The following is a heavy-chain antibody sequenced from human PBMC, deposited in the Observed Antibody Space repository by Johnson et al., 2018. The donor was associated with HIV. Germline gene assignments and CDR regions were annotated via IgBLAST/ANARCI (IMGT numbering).Heavy chain of an antibody. CDR2: ISYDGANK. CDR3: AKDLGDAVGTTHDAFDI. CDR1: GFTVSTKY. Sequence: QVLLVESGGGLVQPGGSQRLSCAASGFTVSTKYMTWVRQAPGKGLEWVAVISYDGANKYYADSVKGRFTISRDNSKNTLYLQMHSLRAEDTAVYYCAKDLGDAVGTTHDAFDIWGQGTTVTVSS. V-gene: IGHV3-30*18. D-gene: IGHD1-26*01. J-gene: IGHJ3*02.